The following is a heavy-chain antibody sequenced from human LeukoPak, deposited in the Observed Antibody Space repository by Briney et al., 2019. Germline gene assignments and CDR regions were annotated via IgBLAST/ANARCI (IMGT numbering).Heavy chain of an antibody. CDR1: GFTCSSYE. Sequence: GGSLRLSCAASGFTCSSYEMNWVRQAPGKGLEWVSYISSSGSTIYYADSVKGRFTISRDNAKNSLYLQMNSLRAEDTAVYYCARVDGSSWYGDYYYGMDVWGQGTTVTVSS. D-gene: IGHD6-13*01. J-gene: IGHJ6*02. V-gene: IGHV3-48*03. CDR2: ISSSGSTI. CDR3: ARVDGSSWYGDYYYGMDV.